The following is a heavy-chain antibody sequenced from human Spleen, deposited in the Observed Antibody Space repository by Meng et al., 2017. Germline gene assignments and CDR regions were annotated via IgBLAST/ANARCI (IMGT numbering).Heavy chain of an antibody. CDR2: INHSGST. J-gene: IGHJ4*02. D-gene: IGHD4-11*01. V-gene: IGHV4-34*01. CDR3: ARGPTTMAHDFDY. CDR1: GGSSSDFY. Sequence: SEPLSLTCAVYGGSSSDFYWSWIRQPPGKGLEWIGEINHSGSTNYNPSLESRATISVDTSQNNLSLKLSSVTAADSAVYYCARGPTTMAHDFDYWGQGTLVTVSS.